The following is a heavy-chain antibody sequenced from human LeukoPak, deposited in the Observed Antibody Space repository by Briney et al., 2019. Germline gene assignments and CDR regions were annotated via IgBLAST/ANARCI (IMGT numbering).Heavy chain of an antibody. CDR3: AKGSEGGQLEACDY. D-gene: IGHD6-6*01. Sequence: PGGSLRLSCAASGFTFSSYAISWVRQAPGKGLEWVSAISGSGGSTYYADSVKGRFTISRDNSKNTLYLQMNSLRAEDTAVYYCAKGSEGGQLEACDYWGQGTLVTVSS. CDR2: ISGSGGST. V-gene: IGHV3-23*01. CDR1: GFTFSSYA. J-gene: IGHJ4*02.